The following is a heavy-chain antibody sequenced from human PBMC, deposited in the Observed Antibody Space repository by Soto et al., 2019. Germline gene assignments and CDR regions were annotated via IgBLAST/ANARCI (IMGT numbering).Heavy chain of an antibody. CDR2: INPSGST. J-gene: IGHJ4*02. Sequence: QVQLVQSGAEVKKPGASVKVSCKAYGYTFTNYYIHWVRQAPGQGLEWMGIINPSGSTTYAQKFQGRLTMTSDTSTSTGYMELSSLRSEDTAVYYCTRVYCSCGGCYSIDSCGQGTLVTVSS. D-gene: IGHD2-15*01. CDR1: GYTFTNYY. V-gene: IGHV1-46*03. CDR3: TRVYCSCGGCYSIDS.